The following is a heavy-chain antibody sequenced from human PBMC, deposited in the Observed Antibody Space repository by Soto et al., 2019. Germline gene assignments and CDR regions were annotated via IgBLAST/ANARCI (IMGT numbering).Heavy chain of an antibody. Sequence: GESLKISCKGSGYSFTSYLIGWVRQMPGKGLEWMGIIYPGDSDTRYSPSFQGQVTISADKSISTAYLQWSSLKASDTAMYYCARWLEGGYDLSLNYYYYYYMDVWGKGTTLTVSS. CDR2: IYPGDSDT. V-gene: IGHV5-51*01. D-gene: IGHD5-12*01. CDR3: ARWLEGGYDLSLNYYYYYYMDV. CDR1: GYSFTSYL. J-gene: IGHJ6*03.